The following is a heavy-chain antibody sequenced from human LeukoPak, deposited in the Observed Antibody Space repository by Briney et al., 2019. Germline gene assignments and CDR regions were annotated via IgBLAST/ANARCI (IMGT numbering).Heavy chain of an antibody. CDR1: GVMFRNYW. V-gene: IGHV3-7*03. CDR2: IDKEGNER. CDR3: ALYCSSANCHDAFDI. Sequence: GGSLRLSCAVSGVMFRNYWMSWVRQAPGKGLEWAANIDKEGNERSYVASVKGRFTISRDNAKNSLYLQMNSLGAEGTAMYYCALYCSSANCHDAFDIWGQGTMVTVSS. J-gene: IGHJ3*02. D-gene: IGHD2-15*01.